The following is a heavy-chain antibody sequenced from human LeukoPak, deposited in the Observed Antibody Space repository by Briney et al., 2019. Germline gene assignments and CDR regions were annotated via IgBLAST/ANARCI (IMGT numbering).Heavy chain of an antibody. J-gene: IGHJ2*01. CDR2: ISTSSGTI. D-gene: IGHD1-7*01. CDR3: ARGTRGFDL. CDR1: GLTFSSYT. Sequence: GSLRLSCAASGLTFSSYTMNWVRQAPGKGLEWVSSISTSSGTIYYADSVKGRFTISRDNAKNSLYLQVNSLRDEDTAVYYCARGTRGFDLWGRGTLVTVSS. V-gene: IGHV3-48*02.